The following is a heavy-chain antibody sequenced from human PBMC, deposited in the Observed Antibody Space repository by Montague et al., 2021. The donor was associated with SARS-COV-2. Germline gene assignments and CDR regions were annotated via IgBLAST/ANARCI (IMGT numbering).Heavy chain of an antibody. CDR2: INHSGST. Sequence: SETLSLTCAVYGGSFSGYYWSWIRQPPGKGLEWIGEINHSGSTNYNPSLKSRVTISMDTSKNQFSLKLNSVTAADTAVYYCARGVRQLGVRYYYYYIDVWDKGTTVTVSS. V-gene: IGHV4-34*01. D-gene: IGHD6-6*01. J-gene: IGHJ6*03. CDR3: ARGVRQLGVRYYYYYIDV. CDR1: GGSFSGYY.